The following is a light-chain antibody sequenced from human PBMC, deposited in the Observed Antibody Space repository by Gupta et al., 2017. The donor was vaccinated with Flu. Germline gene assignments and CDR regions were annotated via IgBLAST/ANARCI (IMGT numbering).Light chain of an antibody. CDR2: WAA. CDR1: QSVLYSSNNKNY. Sequence: SLGERATINCKSSQSVLYSSNNKNYLAWYQQKPGQPPKRLMYWAATRESGVPDRFSGSGSGTDFTSTISSLQTEDVSVYYCQQYYCPSRTFGPGTKVDIK. V-gene: IGKV4-1*01. J-gene: IGKJ3*01. CDR3: QQYYCPSRT.